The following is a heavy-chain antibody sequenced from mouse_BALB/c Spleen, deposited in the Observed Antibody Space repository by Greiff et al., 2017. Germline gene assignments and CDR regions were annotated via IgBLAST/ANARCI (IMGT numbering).Heavy chain of an antibody. Sequence: VQLQQSGAELAKPGASVKMSCKAPGYTFTSYWMHRVKQRPGQGLEWIGYINPSTGYTEYNQKFKDKATLTADKSSSTAYMQLSSLTSEDSAVYYCANIYYDYGFWGQGTLVTVSA. CDR3: ANIYYDYGF. CDR1: GYTFTSYW. D-gene: IGHD2-4*01. CDR2: INPSTGYT. V-gene: IGHV1-7*01. J-gene: IGHJ3*01.